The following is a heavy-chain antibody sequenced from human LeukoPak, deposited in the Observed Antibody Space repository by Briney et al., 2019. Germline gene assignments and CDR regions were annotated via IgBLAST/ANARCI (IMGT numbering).Heavy chain of an antibody. J-gene: IGHJ4*02. CDR3: ARRANPLDY. CDR2: IKQDGSEK. Sequence: GGSLRLSCAASGFTFSNYAMTWVRQAPGKGLEWVANIKQDGSEKYYVDSVKGRFTISRDNAKNSLYLQMNALRAEDTAVYYCARRANPLDYWGQGTLVTVSS. V-gene: IGHV3-7*01. CDR1: GFTFSNYA.